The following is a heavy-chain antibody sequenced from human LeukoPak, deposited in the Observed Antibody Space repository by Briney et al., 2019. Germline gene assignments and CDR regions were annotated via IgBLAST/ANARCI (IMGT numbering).Heavy chain of an antibody. J-gene: IGHJ4*02. V-gene: IGHV3-74*01. Sequence: GGSLRLSCAASGFTFSTYWMHWVRQAPGKGLVWVSLINSGGDDTRYTDSVKGRFTISRDNAKNTLYLQMNSLRAEDTAVYYCARRIGYSSGHSAVYYFDYWGQGTLVTVSS. CDR2: INSGGDDT. D-gene: IGHD6-19*01. CDR3: ARRIGYSSGHSAVYYFDY. CDR1: GFTFSTYW.